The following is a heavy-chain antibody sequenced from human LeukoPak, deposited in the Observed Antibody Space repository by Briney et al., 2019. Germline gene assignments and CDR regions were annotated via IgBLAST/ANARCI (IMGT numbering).Heavy chain of an antibody. V-gene: IGHV4-59*12. CDR2: IYYSGST. J-gene: IGHJ3*02. CDR3: ARSKNDSADAFDI. D-gene: IGHD1-1*01. Sequence: SETLSLTCTVSGGSISSYYWSWIRQPPGKGLEWIGYIYYSGSTNYNPSLKSRVTISVDTSKNQFSLKLSSVTAADTAVYYCARSKNDSADAFDIWGQGTMVTVSS. CDR1: GGSISSYY.